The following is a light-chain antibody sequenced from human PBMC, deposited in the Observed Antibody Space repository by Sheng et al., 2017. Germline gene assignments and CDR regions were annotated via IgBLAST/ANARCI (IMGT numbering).Light chain of an antibody. CDR2: DDS. Sequence: SYVLTQPPSVSVAPGKTARITCGGNNIASKSVHWYQQKPGQAPVLVVHDDSDRPSEIPERFSGSNSGNTATLTISRVEAGDEADYYCETWDRSTAVFGGGTRLTVL. V-gene: IGLV3-21*01. J-gene: IGLJ3*02. CDR3: ETWDRSTAV. CDR1: NIASKS.